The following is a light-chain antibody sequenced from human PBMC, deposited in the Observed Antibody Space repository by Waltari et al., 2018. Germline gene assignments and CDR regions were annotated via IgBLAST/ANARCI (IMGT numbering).Light chain of an antibody. V-gene: IGKV3-15*01. CDR2: GAS. J-gene: IGKJ1*01. CDR1: QSVGTN. Sequence: ETVMTQSPGTLSVSPGQRATLSCRASQSVGTNVAWYQQKPGQAPRLLISGASVRATGIPDSFSGSGSGTEFTLTISGLQPEDFAVYFCQQYDIWPPAFGQGTKVEIK. CDR3: QQYDIWPPA.